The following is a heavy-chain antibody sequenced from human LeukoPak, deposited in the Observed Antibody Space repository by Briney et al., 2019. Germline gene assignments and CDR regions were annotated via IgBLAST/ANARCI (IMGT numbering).Heavy chain of an antibody. V-gene: IGHV4-30-2*01. J-gene: IGHJ4*02. CDR1: GGSISSGGYS. Sequence: SETLSLTCAVSGGSISSGGYSWSWIRQPPGKGLEWIGYIYHSGSTNYNPSLKSRVTIPVDTSKNQFSLKLSSVTAADTAVYYCARPGVYCSSTSCPPGFDYWGQGTLVTVSS. CDR2: IYHSGST. D-gene: IGHD2-2*01. CDR3: ARPGVYCSSTSCPPGFDY.